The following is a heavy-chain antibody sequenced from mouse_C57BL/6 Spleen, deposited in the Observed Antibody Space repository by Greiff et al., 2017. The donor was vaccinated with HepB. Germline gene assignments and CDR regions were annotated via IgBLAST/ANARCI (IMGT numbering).Heavy chain of an antibody. J-gene: IGHJ4*01. CDR1: GFTFSDYG. Sequence: EVKLMESGGGLVKPGGSLKLSCAASGFTFSDYGMHWVRQAPEKGLEWVAYISSGSSTIYYADTVKGRFTISRDNAKNTLFLQMTSLRSEDTAMYYCARGAGSYAMDYWGQGTSVTVSS. CDR3: ARGAGSYAMDY. V-gene: IGHV5-17*01. CDR2: ISSGSSTI.